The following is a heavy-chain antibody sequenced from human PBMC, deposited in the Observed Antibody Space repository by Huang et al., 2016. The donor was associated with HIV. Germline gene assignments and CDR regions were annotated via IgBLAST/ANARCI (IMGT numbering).Heavy chain of an antibody. CDR2: IKSDGSST. CDR3: ARGSRQGKYYYGSGTAY. CDR1: GFTFSSSW. J-gene: IGHJ4*02. V-gene: IGHV3-74*01. Sequence: EVQLVESGGGLVQPGGSLRLSVAASGFTFSSSWMHWVRQVPGKGLVWVSHIKSDGSSTSYADSVKGRFTISRDNAKNTLYLQMNSLRAEDTAVYYCARGSRQGKYYYGSGTAYWGQGTLVTVSS. D-gene: IGHD3-10*01.